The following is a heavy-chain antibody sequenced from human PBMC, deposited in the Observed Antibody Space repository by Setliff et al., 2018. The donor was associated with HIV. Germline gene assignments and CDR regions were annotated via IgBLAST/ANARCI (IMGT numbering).Heavy chain of an antibody. J-gene: IGHJ4*02. CDR1: GDSITNSMHY. V-gene: IGHV4-39*07. Sequence: SETLSLTCTVSGDSITNSMHYWSWIRQPPGKGLEYIGTMFRTGTSYYNPSLTSRVTISQDTSKNQFSLELTSVTAADTAVYYCARVFEGGSLDYWGQGTLVTVSS. D-gene: IGHD1-26*01. CDR3: ARVFEGGSLDY. CDR2: MFRTGTS.